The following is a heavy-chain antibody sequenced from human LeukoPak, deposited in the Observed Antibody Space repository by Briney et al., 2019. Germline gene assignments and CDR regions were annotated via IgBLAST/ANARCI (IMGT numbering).Heavy chain of an antibody. J-gene: IGHJ4*02. CDR2: ISSSRSTI. CDR3: ARPEDIAVVPGAMAFGY. V-gene: IGHV3-48*02. D-gene: IGHD2-2*01. CDR1: GFIFSSYS. Sequence: GGSLRLSCAASGFIFSSYSMNWVRQAPGKGLEWVSYISSSRSTIYYADSVEGRFTISRDNAKNSLYLQMNSLRDEDTAVYYCARPEDIAVVPGAMAFGYWGQGTLVTVSS.